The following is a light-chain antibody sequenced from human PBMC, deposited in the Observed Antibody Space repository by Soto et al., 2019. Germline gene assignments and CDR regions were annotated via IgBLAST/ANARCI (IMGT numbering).Light chain of an antibody. Sequence: DIPLTQSPSTLPASLGDRVTITCRASQSISNWLAWYQQKPGKAPKLLIYKASTLKSGVPSRFSGSGSGTEFTLTISSLQPDDFATYYCQQYNTYQGTFGPGTRWIS. CDR2: KAS. CDR3: QQYNTYQGT. J-gene: IGKJ1*01. V-gene: IGKV1-5*03. CDR1: QSISNW.